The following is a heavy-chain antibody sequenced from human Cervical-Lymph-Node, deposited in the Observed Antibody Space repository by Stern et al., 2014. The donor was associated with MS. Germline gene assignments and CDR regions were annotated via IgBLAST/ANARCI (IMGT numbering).Heavy chain of an antibody. CDR1: GGSINNYY. CDR3: ARVRLTEGSLDY. J-gene: IGHJ4*02. Sequence: QVQLQESGPGLVKPSETLSLTCTVSGGSINNYYWSWIRQPPGKGLEWIGEINHSGSTNYNPSFKSRVTISVDTSKNQFSRKLSSVTAADTAVYYCARVRLTEGSLDYWGQGTLVTVSS. D-gene: IGHD4/OR15-4a*01. CDR2: INHSGST. V-gene: IGHV4-34*01.